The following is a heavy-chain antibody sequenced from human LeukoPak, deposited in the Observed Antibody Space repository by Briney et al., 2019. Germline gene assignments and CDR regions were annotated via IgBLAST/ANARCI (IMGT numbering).Heavy chain of an antibody. CDR3: AKTKGHYYDSSGSPLDY. Sequence: PGGSLRLSCAASGFTFSSYGMHWVRQAPGKGLEWVAFIRYNGSNKYYADSVKGRFTISRDNSKNTLYLQMNSLRAEDTAVYYCAKTKGHYYDSSGSPLDYWGQGTLVTVSS. D-gene: IGHD3-22*01. CDR1: GFTFSSYG. CDR2: IRYNGSNK. J-gene: IGHJ4*02. V-gene: IGHV3-30*02.